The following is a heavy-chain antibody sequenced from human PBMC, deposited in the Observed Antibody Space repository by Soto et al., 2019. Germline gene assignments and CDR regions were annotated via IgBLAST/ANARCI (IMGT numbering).Heavy chain of an antibody. CDR2: IKSKTDGGTT. CDR3: TTQTTLWGGVY. Sequence: GSLRLSCAASGFTLSNAWMSWVRQAPGKGLEWVGRIKSKTDGGTTDYAAPVKGRFTISRDDSKNTLYLQMNSLKTEDTAVYYCTTQTTLWGGVYWGQGTLVTVSS. V-gene: IGHV3-15*01. D-gene: IGHD3-10*01. CDR1: GFTLSNAW. J-gene: IGHJ4*02.